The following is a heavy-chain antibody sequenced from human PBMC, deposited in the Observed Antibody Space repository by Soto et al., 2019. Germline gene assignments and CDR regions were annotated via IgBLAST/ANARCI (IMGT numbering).Heavy chain of an antibody. Sequence: PGGSLRLSCAASGFTFSSYWMHWVRQAPGKGLVWVSRINSDGSSTSYADSVKGRFTISRDNAKNTLYLQMNSLRAEDTAVYYCVRTSLVVAAAGREDYWGQGTLVTVSS. V-gene: IGHV3-74*01. CDR3: VRTSLVVAAAGREDY. CDR1: GFTFSSYW. CDR2: INSDGSST. D-gene: IGHD2-15*01. J-gene: IGHJ4*02.